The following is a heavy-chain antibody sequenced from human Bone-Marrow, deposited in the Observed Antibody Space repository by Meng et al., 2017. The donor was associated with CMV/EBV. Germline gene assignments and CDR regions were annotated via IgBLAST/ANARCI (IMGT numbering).Heavy chain of an antibody. D-gene: IGHD3-3*01. CDR2: ISGSGGST. CDR3: APRVGNDFWSGYSGFYTRRYNWFDP. V-gene: IGHV3-23*01. J-gene: IGHJ5*02. Sequence: SWVRQAPGKGLEWVSAISGSGGSTYYADSVQGRFTISRDNSKNTLYLQMNSLRAEDTAVYYCAPRVGNDFWSGYSGFYTRRYNWFDPWGQGTLVTVSS.